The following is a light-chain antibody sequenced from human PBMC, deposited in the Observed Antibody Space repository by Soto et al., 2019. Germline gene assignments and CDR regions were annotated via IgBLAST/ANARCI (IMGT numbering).Light chain of an antibody. CDR1: QSVSSN. Sequence: EVVMTQSPATLSVSPGERATLSCRASQSVSSNLAWYQQKPGQAPRLLIYGASTRATGFPARFSGSGSGTEVTLTISSLQSEDFAVDYCQQYNNWPPYTFGQGTKLEIK. J-gene: IGKJ2*01. V-gene: IGKV3-15*01. CDR3: QQYNNWPPYT. CDR2: GAS.